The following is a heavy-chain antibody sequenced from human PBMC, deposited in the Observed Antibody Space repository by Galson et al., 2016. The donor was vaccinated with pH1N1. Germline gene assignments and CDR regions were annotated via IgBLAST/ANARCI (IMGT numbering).Heavy chain of an antibody. V-gene: IGHV3-53*01. D-gene: IGHD3-10*01. CDR3: TGTLLSFGEPNNADF. CDR1: GFSVSNNH. Sequence: SLRLSCAPSGFSVSNNHMSWVRQAPGKGLEWVSVIYRGGSTYYADSLEGRFTISRDDSKNMLYLQMNSLRVDDTAIYCCTGTLLSFGEPNNADFWGQGTQVTVSS. CDR2: IYRGGST. J-gene: IGHJ4*02.